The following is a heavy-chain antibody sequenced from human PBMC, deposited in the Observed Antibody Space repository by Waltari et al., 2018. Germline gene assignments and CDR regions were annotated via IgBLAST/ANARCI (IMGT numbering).Heavy chain of an antibody. CDR1: GGSFSGYY. Sequence: QVQLQQWGAGLLKPSETLSLTCAVYGGSFSGYYWSWIRQPPGKGLDWIGEINHSGSTNYNPSLKSRVTISVDTSKNQFSLKLNSVTAADTAVYYCARGSRRYYYMDVWGKGTTVTVSS. CDR2: INHSGST. J-gene: IGHJ6*03. CDR3: ARGSRRYYYMDV. V-gene: IGHV4-34*01.